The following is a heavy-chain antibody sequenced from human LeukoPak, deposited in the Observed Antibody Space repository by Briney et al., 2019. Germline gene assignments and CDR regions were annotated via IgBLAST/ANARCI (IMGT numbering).Heavy chain of an antibody. CDR1: GYTFTGYY. J-gene: IGHJ5*02. V-gene: IGHV1-2*02. Sequence: GASVKVSCKASGYTFTGYYMHWVRQAPGQGLEWMGWINPNSGGTNYAQKFQGRVTMTRDTSISTAYMELSRLRSHDTAVYYCARYLYYYGSGSYSWFDPWGQGTLVTVSS. CDR3: ARYLYYYGSGSYSWFDP. CDR2: INPNSGGT. D-gene: IGHD3-10*01.